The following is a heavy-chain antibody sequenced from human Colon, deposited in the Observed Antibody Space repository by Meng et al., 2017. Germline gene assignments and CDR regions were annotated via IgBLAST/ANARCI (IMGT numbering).Heavy chain of an antibody. J-gene: IGHJ2*01. Sequence: QVQLEESGPGLVKSSETLSLTCTVAGGSISRGTYYWSWIRQPAGKGLEWIGRIYSSGNTNYNPSLKSRVTMSVDTSKNQFSLKLSSVTAADTAVYYCARNYVLPAVIGYFDLWGRGTLVTVSS. CDR1: GGSISRGTYY. V-gene: IGHV4-61*02. D-gene: IGHD2-2*01. CDR3: ARNYVLPAVIGYFDL. CDR2: IYSSGNT.